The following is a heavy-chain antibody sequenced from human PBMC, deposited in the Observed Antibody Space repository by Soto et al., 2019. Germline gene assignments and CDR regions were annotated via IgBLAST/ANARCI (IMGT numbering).Heavy chain of an antibody. CDR3: ARGEEGGAPVYYYYGMDV. CDR1: GGTFSSYA. V-gene: IGHV1-69*06. J-gene: IGHJ6*02. Sequence: ASVKVSCKASGGTFSSYAISWVRQAPGQGLEWMGGIIPIFGTANYAQKFQGRVTITADKSTSTAYMELSSLSSEDTAVYYCARGEEGGAPVYYYYGMDVWGQGTTVTVSS. CDR2: IIPIFGTA. D-gene: IGHD1-26*01.